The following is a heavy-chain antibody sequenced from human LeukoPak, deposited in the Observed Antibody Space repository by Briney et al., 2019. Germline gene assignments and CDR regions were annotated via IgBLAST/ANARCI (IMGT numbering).Heavy chain of an antibody. CDR1: GYTFTSYG. V-gene: IGHV1-18*01. D-gene: IGHD5-12*01. Sequence: ASVKVSCKASGYTFTSYGISWVRQAPGQGLEWMGWISAYNGNTNYAQKLQGRVTMTTDTSTSTAYMELRSPRSDDTAVYYCARLRPGWLRLPPDYWGQGTLVTVSS. CDR2: ISAYNGNT. CDR3: ARLRPGWLRLPPDY. J-gene: IGHJ4*02.